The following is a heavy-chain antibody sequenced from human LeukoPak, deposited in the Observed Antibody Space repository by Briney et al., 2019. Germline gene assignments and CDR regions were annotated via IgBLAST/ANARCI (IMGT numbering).Heavy chain of an antibody. CDR3: ARWDRDAFDI. D-gene: IGHD1-26*01. CDR1: GGSISSYY. V-gene: IGHV4-59*08. CDR2: IYYSGST. J-gene: IGHJ3*02. Sequence: KPSETLSLTCTVSGGSISSYYWSWIRQPPGKGLEWIGYIYYSGSTNYNPSLKSRVTISVDTSKNKFSLKLSSVTAADTAVYYCARWDRDAFDIWGQGTMVTVSS.